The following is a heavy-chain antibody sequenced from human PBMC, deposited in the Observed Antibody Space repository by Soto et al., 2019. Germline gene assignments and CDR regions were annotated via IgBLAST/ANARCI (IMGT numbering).Heavy chain of an antibody. CDR3: AREGVSSSWYNYYAMDV. J-gene: IGHJ6*02. CDR1: GGSISSSSYY. V-gene: IGHV4-39*07. Sequence: PSETLSLTCTVSGGSISSSSYYWAWNRQPPGKGLEWIGDIYYSGSPNYNPSLKSRVTISVDTSKNQFSLKLSSVTAADTAVYYCAREGVSSSWYNYYAMDVWGQGTTVTVSS. D-gene: IGHD6-13*01. CDR2: IYYSGSP.